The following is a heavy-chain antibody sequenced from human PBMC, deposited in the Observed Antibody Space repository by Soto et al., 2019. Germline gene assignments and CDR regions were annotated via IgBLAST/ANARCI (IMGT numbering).Heavy chain of an antibody. CDR2: IKEDGSKK. CDR3: ARAAYSGDGLDV. J-gene: IGHJ6*02. Sequence: DVQLVESGGGLVQPGGSRRLSCAAYRFTFSNYWMTWVRQAPGKGLEWVANIKEDGSKKSHVDSVKGRFTVSRDNAKNSLYLQMNSLRAEDTAVYYCARAAYSGDGLDVWGQGTTVTVS. D-gene: IGHD5-18*01. V-gene: IGHV3-7*04. CDR1: RFTFSNYW.